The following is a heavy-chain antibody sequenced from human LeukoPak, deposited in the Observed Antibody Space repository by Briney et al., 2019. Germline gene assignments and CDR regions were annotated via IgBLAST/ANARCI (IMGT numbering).Heavy chain of an antibody. Sequence: GASVKVSCKASGYTFSGYSMHWARQAPGQGPQWMGMINPSSGSATYAQKFQGSVTVTRDTSTTTLYMELSRLRSEDTAVYYCARDWAHGSFDYWGQGTPVIVSS. CDR1: GYTFSGYS. V-gene: IGHV1-46*01. CDR3: ARDWAHGSFDY. CDR2: INPSSGSA. J-gene: IGHJ4*02. D-gene: IGHD3-10*01.